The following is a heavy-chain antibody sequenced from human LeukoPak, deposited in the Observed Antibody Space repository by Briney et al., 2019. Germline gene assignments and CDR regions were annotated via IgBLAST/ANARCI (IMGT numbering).Heavy chain of an antibody. D-gene: IGHD5-18*01. CDR3: ARHPIQLWFNVDY. Sequence: ASVKVSCKASAGSFSGQAITWVRQAPGQGLEWMGWISAYNGNTNYAQKLQGRVTMTTDTSTSTAYMELRSLRSDDTAVYYCARHPIQLWFNVDYWGQGTLVTVSS. V-gene: IGHV1-18*01. CDR1: AGSFSGQA. CDR2: ISAYNGNT. J-gene: IGHJ4*02.